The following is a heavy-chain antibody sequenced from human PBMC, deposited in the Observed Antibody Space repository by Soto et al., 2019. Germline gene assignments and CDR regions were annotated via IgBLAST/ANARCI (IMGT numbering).Heavy chain of an antibody. CDR3: ARGAAGSGFDH. V-gene: IGHV6-1*01. D-gene: IGHD1-26*01. CDR1: GDSFSRNNAA. J-gene: IGHJ4*02. CDR2: TYYRSHWNR. Sequence: PSQTLPLTCAISGDSFSRNNAAWNWIRQSQSRGLEWLGRTYYRSHWNRDYAVYMRRRITINPETSKNQFSLQLNSVTPEDTAVYYCARGAAGSGFDHWVQGPLVTV.